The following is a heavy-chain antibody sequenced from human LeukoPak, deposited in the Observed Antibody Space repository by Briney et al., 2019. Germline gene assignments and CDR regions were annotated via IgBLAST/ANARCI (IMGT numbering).Heavy chain of an antibody. CDR2: ISSSSSYI. CDR3: ARDPIAAAGTAYFDY. Sequence: PGGSLRLSCAASGFTFSDYSINWVRQAPGKGLEWVSSISSSSSYIYYAASVKGRFTISRDNAKKSLYLQMNSLRAKDTAVYYCARDPIAAAGTAYFDYWGQGTLVTVSS. J-gene: IGHJ4*02. CDR1: GFTFSDYS. D-gene: IGHD6-13*01. V-gene: IGHV3-21*01.